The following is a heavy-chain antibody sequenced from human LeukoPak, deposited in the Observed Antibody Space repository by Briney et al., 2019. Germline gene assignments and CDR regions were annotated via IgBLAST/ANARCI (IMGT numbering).Heavy chain of an antibody. CDR2: TSSDLNVK. CDR1: GFTFRNYV. Sequence: GGSLGLSCAASGFTFRNYVIHWVRQAPGKGLEWVAVTSSDLNVKLYADSVKGRFTISRDNAKNTLYLQMNSLRAEDTAVYYCAPNWFDPWGQGTLVTVSS. J-gene: IGHJ5*02. V-gene: IGHV3-30-3*01. CDR3: APNWFDP.